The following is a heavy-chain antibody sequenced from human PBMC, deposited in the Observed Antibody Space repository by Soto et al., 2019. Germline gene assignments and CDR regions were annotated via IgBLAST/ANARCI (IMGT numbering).Heavy chain of an antibody. D-gene: IGHD1-1*01. J-gene: IGHJ4*02. CDR1: GASISSASYY. V-gene: IGHV4-39*01. Sequence: SETLSLTCTVSGASISSASYYWAWIRQAPGKGLEWIGAISYGGATYHNPSLRSRITISVDPSKSQFSLDLTSVSAADTSFYFCARHRRATGTYAQPLDHWGQGTLVTVSS. CDR2: ISYGGAT. CDR3: ARHRRATGTYAQPLDH.